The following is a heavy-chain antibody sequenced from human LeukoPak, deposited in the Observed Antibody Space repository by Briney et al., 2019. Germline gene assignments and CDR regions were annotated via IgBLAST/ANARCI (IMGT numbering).Heavy chain of an antibody. CDR1: GGTFSNYA. CDR3: ARDPGRPDLE. D-gene: IGHD6-6*01. Sequence: GASVKVSCKASGGTFSNYAISWVRQAPGQGLEWMGRIIPILGIANYAQKFQGRVTITADKSTSTAYMELSSLRSEDTAVYYCARDPGRPDLEWGQGTLVTVSS. V-gene: IGHV1-69*04. J-gene: IGHJ4*02. CDR2: IIPILGIA.